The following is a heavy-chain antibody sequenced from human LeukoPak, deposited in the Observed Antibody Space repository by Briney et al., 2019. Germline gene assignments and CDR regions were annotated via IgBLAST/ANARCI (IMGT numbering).Heavy chain of an antibody. CDR2: ISSSSSYI. V-gene: IGHV3-21*01. CDR1: GFTFSSYS. D-gene: IGHD3-10*01. J-gene: IGHJ4*02. Sequence: PGGSLRLSCAASGFTFSSYSMNWVRQAPGKGLEWVSSISSSSSYIYYADSVKGRFTISRDNAKNSLYLQMNSLRAEDTAVYYCARDYPSMVRGVITTPSFDYWGQGTLVTVSS. CDR3: ARDYPSMVRGVITTPSFDY.